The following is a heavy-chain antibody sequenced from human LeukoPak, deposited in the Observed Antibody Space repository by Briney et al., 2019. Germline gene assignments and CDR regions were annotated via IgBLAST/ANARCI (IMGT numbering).Heavy chain of an antibody. J-gene: IGHJ4*02. Sequence: PGGSLRLSCAASGFTFSTYWMHWVRQAPGKGLLWVSRIHSDGSSTSYADSVKGRFTISRDNAKKSLYLQMNSLRVEDTAVYYCARDTWTTVTHIFDYWGQGTLVTVSS. D-gene: IGHD4-17*01. V-gene: IGHV3-74*01. CDR3: ARDTWTTVTHIFDY. CDR2: IHSDGSST. CDR1: GFTFSTYW.